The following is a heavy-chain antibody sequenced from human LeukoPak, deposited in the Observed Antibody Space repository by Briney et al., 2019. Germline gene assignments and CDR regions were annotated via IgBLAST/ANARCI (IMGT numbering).Heavy chain of an antibody. D-gene: IGHD6-13*01. CDR1: GYTFTSYG. J-gene: IGHJ4*02. CDR2: ISAYNGNT. Sequence: ASVKVSCKASGYTFTSYGISWVRQAPGQGLEWMGWISAYNGNTNYAQKLQGRVTMTTDTSTSTAYMELRSLRSDDTAVYYCARETSLAAAGPLPQSFDYWGQGTLVTVSS. CDR3: ARETSLAAAGPLPQSFDY. V-gene: IGHV1-18*01.